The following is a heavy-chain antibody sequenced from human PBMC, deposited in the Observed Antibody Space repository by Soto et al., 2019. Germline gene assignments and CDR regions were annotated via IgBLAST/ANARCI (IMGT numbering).Heavy chain of an antibody. CDR2: VDGSGADT. CDR3: AKEIFAAAYAATSAFDL. V-gene: IGHV3-23*01. Sequence: GGSLRLSCAASGFTFSSHAMGWLRQAPGTEPEWVAFVDGSGADTSYADSVKGRFTISRDNSENSLYLHMNSLRAEDSGRYFCAKEIFAAAYAATSAFDLWGQGALVTVSS. D-gene: IGHD2-8*01. CDR1: GFTFSSHA. J-gene: IGHJ4*02.